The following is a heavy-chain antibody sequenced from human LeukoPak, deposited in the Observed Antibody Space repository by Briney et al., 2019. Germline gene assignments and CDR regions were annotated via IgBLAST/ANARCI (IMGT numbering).Heavy chain of an antibody. V-gene: IGHV1-3*01. CDR2: INAGNGNT. CDR3: AREVGIRGHFDY. Sequence: GASVKVSCKASGYTFAKYAIHWVRQAPGQRLEWMGWINAGNGNTRYSQKFQGGVPITRDTSASTAYMELSSLRSQDTAVYYCAREVGIRGHFDYWGRGTPVTVSS. D-gene: IGHD1-26*01. CDR1: GYTFAKYA. J-gene: IGHJ4*02.